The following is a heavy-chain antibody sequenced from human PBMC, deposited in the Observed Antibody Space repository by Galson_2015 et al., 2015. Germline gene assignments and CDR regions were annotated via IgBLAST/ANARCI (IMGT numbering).Heavy chain of an antibody. Sequence: SLRLSCAASGFTFSSYAMHWVRQAPGKGPEYVSAISSNGGSTYYADSVKGRFTISRDNSKNTLYLQMSSLRAEDTSVYYCVKDRYGSGSYYPNWFDPWGQGTLVTVSS. D-gene: IGHD3-10*01. V-gene: IGHV3-64D*06. CDR3: VKDRYGSGSYYPNWFDP. CDR2: ISSNGGST. CDR1: GFTFSSYA. J-gene: IGHJ5*02.